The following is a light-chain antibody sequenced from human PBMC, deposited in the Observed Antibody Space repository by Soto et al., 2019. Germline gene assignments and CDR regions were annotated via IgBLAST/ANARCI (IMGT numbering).Light chain of an antibody. CDR3: QQLNRYPIT. CDR1: QGISSY. J-gene: IGKJ5*01. CDR2: AAS. V-gene: IGKV1-9*01. Sequence: DIQLTQSPSFLSASVGDRVTITCRASQGISSYLAWYQQKPGKAPKLLIYAASTLQSGVPSRFSGSGSGTEFTLTISSLQPEDFANYYCQQLNRYPITFGQGTRLEIK.